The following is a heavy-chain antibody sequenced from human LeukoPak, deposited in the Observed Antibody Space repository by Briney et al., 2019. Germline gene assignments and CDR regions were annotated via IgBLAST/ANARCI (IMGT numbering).Heavy chain of an antibody. D-gene: IGHD5/OR15-5a*01. CDR3: ARAIVRNSVYGPYWFDP. CDR2: IYTSGST. CDR1: VGSFSGYY. J-gene: IGHJ5*02. Sequence: SETLSLTCAVYVGSFSGYYWSWIRQPPGKGLEWIGRIYTSGSTNYNSSLKSRVTMSIDTPKTQFSLKLSSVTAADTAVYYCARAIVRNSVYGPYWFDPWGQGTLVTVSS. V-gene: IGHV4-59*10.